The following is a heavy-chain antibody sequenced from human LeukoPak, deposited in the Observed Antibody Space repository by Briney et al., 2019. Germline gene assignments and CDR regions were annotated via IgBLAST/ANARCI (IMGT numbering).Heavy chain of an antibody. J-gene: IGHJ5*02. Sequence: PGGSLRLSCAASGFTFRSYGMHWVRQAPGKGLGWVAVISYDGSNKYYADSVKGRFTISRDNSKNTLYLQMNSLRTEDTAVYYCAKDTSHSSSWYENWFDPWGQGTLVTVSS. V-gene: IGHV3-30*18. D-gene: IGHD6-13*01. CDR3: AKDTSHSSSWYENWFDP. CDR2: ISYDGSNK. CDR1: GFTFRSYG.